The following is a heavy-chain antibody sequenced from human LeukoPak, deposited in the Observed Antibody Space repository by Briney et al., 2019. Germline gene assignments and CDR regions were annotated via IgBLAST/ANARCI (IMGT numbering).Heavy chain of an antibody. V-gene: IGHV1-18*01. Sequence: ASVMVSCKTSGYTFTNHGISWVRQAPGQGLEWMRWISGYNGNTNYVQKFRGRITMPTDTSTSTAYLQLRSLSSDDTALYYCARDLSLGRHDDGEPFDSWGQGTLVTVSS. CDR2: ISGYNGNT. D-gene: IGHD4-17*01. CDR1: GYTFTNHG. CDR3: ARDLSLGRHDDGEPFDS. J-gene: IGHJ4*02.